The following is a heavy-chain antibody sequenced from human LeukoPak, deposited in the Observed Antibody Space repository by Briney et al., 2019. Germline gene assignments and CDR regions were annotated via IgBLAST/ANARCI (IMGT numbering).Heavy chain of an antibody. J-gene: IGHJ6*03. CDR2: ISGSGGST. CDR1: GFTFSSYA. D-gene: IGHD1-1*01. Sequence: GGSLRLSCAASGFTFSSYAMSWVRQAPGKGLEWVSAISGSGGSTYYADSVKGRFTISRDNSKNTLYLQMNSLRAEDTAVYYCAKSADRYNWNDTSFYYYMDVWGKGTTVTVSS. V-gene: IGHV3-23*01. CDR3: AKSADRYNWNDTSFYYYMDV.